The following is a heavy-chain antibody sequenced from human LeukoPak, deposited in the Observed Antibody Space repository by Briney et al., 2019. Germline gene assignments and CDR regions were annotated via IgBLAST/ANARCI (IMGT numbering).Heavy chain of an antibody. Sequence: GGSLRLSCAASGFTFSSYSMNWVRQAPGKGLEWVSSISSSSSYIYYADSVKGRFTISRDNAKNSLYLQMNSMRAEDTAVYHCASDGSWELHFDYWGQGTLVTVSS. J-gene: IGHJ4*02. CDR3: ASDGSWELHFDY. CDR1: GFTFSSYS. D-gene: IGHD1-26*01. CDR2: ISSSSSYI. V-gene: IGHV3-21*01.